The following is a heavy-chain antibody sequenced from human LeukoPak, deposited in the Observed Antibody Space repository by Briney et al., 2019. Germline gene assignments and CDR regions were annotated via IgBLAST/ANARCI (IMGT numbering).Heavy chain of an antibody. D-gene: IGHD6-19*01. V-gene: IGHV3-23*01. CDR2: ISGSGGST. CDR1: GFTFSSYA. J-gene: IGHJ4*02. Sequence: GGSLRLSCAASGFTFSSYAMSWVRQAPEKGLEWVSAISGSGGSTYYADSVKGRFTISRDNSKNTLYLQMNSLRAEDTAVYYCANDRGSGWYYWGQGTLVTVSS. CDR3: ANDRGSGWYY.